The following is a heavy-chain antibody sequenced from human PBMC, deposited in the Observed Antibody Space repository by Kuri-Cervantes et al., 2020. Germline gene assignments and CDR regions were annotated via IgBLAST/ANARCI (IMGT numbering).Heavy chain of an antibody. CDR2: LSGSGGST. Sequence: GESLKISCAASGFTFSSFAMTWVRQAPGEGLEWVSTLSGSGGSTFYADSVKGRFTISRDISKNTLYLQMSSLRAEDTAVYYCGSGDLGPYGMDVWGQGTAVTVSS. CDR3: GSGDLGPYGMDV. D-gene: IGHD3-10*01. J-gene: IGHJ6*02. CDR1: GFTFSSFA. V-gene: IGHV3-23*01.